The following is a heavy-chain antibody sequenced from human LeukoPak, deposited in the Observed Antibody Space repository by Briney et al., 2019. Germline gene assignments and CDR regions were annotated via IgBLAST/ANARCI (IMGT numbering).Heavy chain of an antibody. D-gene: IGHD3-22*01. J-gene: IGHJ4*02. Sequence: GGSLRLSCAASGFTVSSNYMSWVRQAPGKGLEWVSVIYSGGSTYYADSVKGRFTISRDNSKNTLYLQMNSLRAEDTAVYYCARERRAYYDGSGYSSFDYWGQGTLVTVSS. CDR3: ARERRAYYDGSGYSSFDY. CDR1: GFTVSSNY. V-gene: IGHV3-53*01. CDR2: IYSGGST.